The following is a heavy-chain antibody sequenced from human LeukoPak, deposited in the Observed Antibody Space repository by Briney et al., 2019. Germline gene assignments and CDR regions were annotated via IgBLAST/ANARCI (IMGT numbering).Heavy chain of an antibody. CDR3: ARGGAAYCSGGSCYPFKY. J-gene: IGHJ4*02. V-gene: IGHV4-34*01. CDR1: GGSFSCYY. D-gene: IGHD2-15*01. CDR2: INHSGST. Sequence: SETLSLTCAVYGGSFSCYYWSWIRQPPGKGLEWIGEINHSGSTNYNPSLKSRVTISVDTSKNQFSLKLSSVTAADTAVYYCARGGAAYCSGGSCYPFKYWGQGTLVTVSS.